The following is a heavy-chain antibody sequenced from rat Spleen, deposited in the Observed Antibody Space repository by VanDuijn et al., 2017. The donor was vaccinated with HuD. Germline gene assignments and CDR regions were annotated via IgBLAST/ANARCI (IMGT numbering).Heavy chain of an antibody. V-gene: IGHV5-20*01. CDR1: GFIFSDHY. Sequence: EVQLVESGGGLVQPGRSLKLSCAASGFIFSDHYVAWVRQAPTKGLEWVATIRYDGDNTFYRDSVKGRFTVSRDNAKSTLYLQLDSLRSEDTATYYCTTHEDGGYPFAYWGQGTLVTVSS. D-gene: IGHD1-11*01. CDR2: IRYDGDNT. CDR3: TTHEDGGYPFAY. J-gene: IGHJ3*01.